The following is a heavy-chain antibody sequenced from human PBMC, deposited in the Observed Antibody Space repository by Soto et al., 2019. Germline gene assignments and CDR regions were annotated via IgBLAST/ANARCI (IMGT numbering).Heavy chain of an antibody. Sequence: EVQLLESGGGLVQPGGSLRLSCAASGFTFSSYAMSWVRQAPGKGLEWVSAISGSGGSTYYADSVKGRFTISRDNSKNTLYLQMNSLRAEDTAVYYSASIGGYCSGGSCYGRGEYFDYWGQGTLVTVSS. CDR3: ASIGGYCSGGSCYGRGEYFDY. V-gene: IGHV3-23*01. J-gene: IGHJ4*02. CDR1: GFTFSSYA. D-gene: IGHD2-15*01. CDR2: ISGSGGST.